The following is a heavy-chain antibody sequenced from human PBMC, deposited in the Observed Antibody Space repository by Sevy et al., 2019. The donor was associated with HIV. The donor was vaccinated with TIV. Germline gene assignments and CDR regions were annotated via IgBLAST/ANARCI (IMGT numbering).Heavy chain of an antibody. Sequence: GGSLRLSCTASGFTFSSAWMSWVRQAPGKGLEWVGRIKSEFDGGAIDYAAPVKGRFSISREDSKNTVYLQMNILKTEDTAVYYCITHPAYRGYDEEVINYYFYGMDVWGQGTTVTVSS. J-gene: IGHJ6*02. CDR2: IKSEFDGGAI. V-gene: IGHV3-15*01. CDR3: ITHPAYRGYDEEVINYYFYGMDV. D-gene: IGHD5-12*01. CDR1: GFTFSSAW.